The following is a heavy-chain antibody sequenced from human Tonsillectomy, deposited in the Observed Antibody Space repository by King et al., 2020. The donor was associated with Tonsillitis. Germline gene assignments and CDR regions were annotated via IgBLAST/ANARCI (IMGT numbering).Heavy chain of an antibody. CDR1: GGSISSYY. CDR3: ARQSDYDILTGYYHYYYYMDV. CDR2: IYYSGST. J-gene: IGHJ6*03. Sequence: QLQESGPGLVKPSETLSLTCTVSGGSISSYYWSWIRQPPGKGLEWIGYIYYSGSTNYNPSLKSRVTISVDTSKNQFSLKLSSVTAADTPVYYCARQSDYDILTGYYHYYYYMDVWGKGTTVTVSS. V-gene: IGHV4-59*08. D-gene: IGHD3-9*01.